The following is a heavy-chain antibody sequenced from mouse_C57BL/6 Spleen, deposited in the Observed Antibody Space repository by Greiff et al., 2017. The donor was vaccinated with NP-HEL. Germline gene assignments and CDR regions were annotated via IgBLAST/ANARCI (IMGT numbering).Heavy chain of an antibody. Sequence: EVKLQESGPELVKPGASVKIPCKASGYTFTDYNMDWVKQSHGKSLEWIGDINPNNGGTIYNQKFKGKATLTVDKSSSTAYMELRSLTSEDTAVYYCARGVLLRYQYFDYWGQGTTLTVSS. CDR3: ARGVLLRYQYFDY. D-gene: IGHD1-1*01. V-gene: IGHV1-18*01. J-gene: IGHJ2*01. CDR1: GYTFTDYN. CDR2: INPNNGGT.